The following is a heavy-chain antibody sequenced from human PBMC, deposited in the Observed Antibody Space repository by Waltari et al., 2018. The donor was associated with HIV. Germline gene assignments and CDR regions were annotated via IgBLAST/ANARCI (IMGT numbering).Heavy chain of an antibody. CDR3: ARDSVGIAVAGTGVDY. CDR1: GFTFSSYG. Sequence: QVQLVESGGGVVQPGRSLRLSCAASGFTFSSYGMHWVRQAPGKGLGWVAVIWYDGSNKYYADSVKGRFTISRDNSKNTLYLQMNSLRAEDTAVYYCARDSVGIAVAGTGVDYWGQGTLVTVSS. J-gene: IGHJ4*02. CDR2: IWYDGSNK. D-gene: IGHD6-19*01. V-gene: IGHV3-33*01.